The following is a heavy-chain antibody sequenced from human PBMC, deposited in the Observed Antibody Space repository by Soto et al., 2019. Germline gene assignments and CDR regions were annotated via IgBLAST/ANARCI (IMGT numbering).Heavy chain of an antibody. D-gene: IGHD6-13*01. Sequence: GESLKISCQCSGYTFSNFWIGWVRQLPGKGLEWMGIIYPGDHETRYSPSFHGKVTISADKSINTAYLQWNSLEASDTALYFCARSPRSSTSFAYWGQGALVTVS. J-gene: IGHJ4*02. V-gene: IGHV5-51*01. CDR1: GYTFSNFW. CDR2: IYPGDHET. CDR3: ARSPRSSTSFAY.